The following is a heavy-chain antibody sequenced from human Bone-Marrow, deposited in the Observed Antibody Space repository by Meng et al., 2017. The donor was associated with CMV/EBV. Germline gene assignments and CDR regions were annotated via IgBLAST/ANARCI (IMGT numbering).Heavy chain of an antibody. CDR1: GFPFSAYA. D-gene: IGHD1-7*01. J-gene: IGHJ4*02. CDR3: ASEEEGELPDY. Sequence: GGSLRLSCVASGFPFSAYALHWVRQAPGKGLEWVGVIWYDGNNKDYADSVKGRFTISRDNSKNTLFLQMNSLSAEDTALYYCASEEEGELPDYWGQGTLVTVSS. V-gene: IGHV3-30*04. CDR2: IWYDGNNK.